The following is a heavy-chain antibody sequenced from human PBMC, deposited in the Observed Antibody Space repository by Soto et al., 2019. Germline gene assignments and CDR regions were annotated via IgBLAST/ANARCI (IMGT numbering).Heavy chain of an antibody. D-gene: IGHD6-6*01. Sequence: GGSLRLSCAASGFTFTTYAMSWVRQAPGEGLEWVSAISGNGRTTFYAESVKGRFTISRDNSKNTLSLQMNSLRAEDTAVYYCARDFYISSHPPYYYYYYGMDVWGQGTTVTVSS. CDR3: ARDFYISSHPPYYYYYYGMDV. J-gene: IGHJ6*02. CDR1: GFTFTTYA. V-gene: IGHV3-23*01. CDR2: ISGNGRTT.